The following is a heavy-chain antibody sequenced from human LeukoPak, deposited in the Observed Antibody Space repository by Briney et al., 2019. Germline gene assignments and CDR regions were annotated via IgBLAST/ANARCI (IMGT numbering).Heavy chain of an antibody. J-gene: IGHJ4*02. CDR2: IYRDGKT. Sequence: QAGGSLRLSCAASGFSVSSSYMNWVRQAPGKGLEWVSIIYRDGKTYYADYVKGRFTISRDSSKNTLYLQMNSLRAEDTAVYYCVRDSGDGDYVPLDSWGQGTLVTVTS. V-gene: IGHV3-53*01. D-gene: IGHD4-17*01. CDR1: GFSVSSSY. CDR3: VRDSGDGDYVPLDS.